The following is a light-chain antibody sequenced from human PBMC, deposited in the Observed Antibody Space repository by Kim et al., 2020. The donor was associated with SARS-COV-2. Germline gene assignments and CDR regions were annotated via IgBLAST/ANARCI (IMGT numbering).Light chain of an antibody. CDR1: QGISSY. J-gene: IGKJ4*01. Sequence: IQLTQSPSSLSASVGDRVTITCRASQGISSYLAWYQQKSGNAPELLIYAASTLQSGVPSRFSGSGSGTDLTLTISNLQPEDFGTYYCQQFNSYPLTFGGGTKVEIK. V-gene: IGKV1-9*01. CDR3: QQFNSYPLT. CDR2: AAS.